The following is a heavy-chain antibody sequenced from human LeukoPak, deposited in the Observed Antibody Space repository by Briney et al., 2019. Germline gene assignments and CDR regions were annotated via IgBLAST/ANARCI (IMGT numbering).Heavy chain of an antibody. CDR3: AXXXXXVVPVWWFDP. D-gene: IGHD2-15*01. V-gene: IGHV1-2*02. J-gene: IGHJ5*02. CDR1: GGTFSSYA. Sequence: ASVKVSCKASGGTFSSYAISWVRQAPGQGLEWMGWINPNSGGTNYAQKFQGRVTMTRDTSISTAYMELSRLRSDDTAVYYCAXXXXXVVPVWWFDPWGQGTLVTVSS. CDR2: INPNSGGT.